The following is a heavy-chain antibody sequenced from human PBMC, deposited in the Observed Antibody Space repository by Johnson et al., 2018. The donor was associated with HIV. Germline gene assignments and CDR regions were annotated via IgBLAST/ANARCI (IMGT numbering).Heavy chain of an antibody. Sequence: VQLVESGGGLVQPGGSLRLSCAASGFTVSSNYMSWVRQAPGKGLEWVSVIYSGGSTYYADSVKGRFTISSDNSKNTLYLQMNSLRVEDTAVYYCAKSDYPGIAVAGSAYDDAFDIWGQGTMVTVSS. CDR3: AKSDYPGIAVAGSAYDDAFDI. CDR1: GFTVSSNY. V-gene: IGHV3-66*01. D-gene: IGHD6-19*01. CDR2: IYSGGST. J-gene: IGHJ3*02.